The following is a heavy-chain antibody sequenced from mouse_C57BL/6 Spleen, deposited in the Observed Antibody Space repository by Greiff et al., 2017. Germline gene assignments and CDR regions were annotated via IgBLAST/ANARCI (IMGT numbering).Heavy chain of an antibody. D-gene: IGHD2-4*01. CDR2: IYPGDGDT. Sequence: VQLQQYGPELVKPGASVKISCKASGYAFSSSWMNWVKQRPGKGLEWIGRIYPGDGDTNYNGKFKGKATLTADKSSSTAYMQLSSLTSEDSAVYFCARSNDYDGYYFDYWGQGTTLTVSS. CDR3: ARSNDYDGYYFDY. J-gene: IGHJ2*01. V-gene: IGHV1-82*01. CDR1: GYAFSSSW.